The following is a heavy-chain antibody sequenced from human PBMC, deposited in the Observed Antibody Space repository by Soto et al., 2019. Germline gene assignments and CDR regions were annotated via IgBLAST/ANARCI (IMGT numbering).Heavy chain of an antibody. CDR3: ARGSGYDSDFDY. V-gene: IGHV3-72*01. D-gene: IGHD5-12*01. Sequence: EVQLVESGGGLVQPGGSLRLSCAASGFTFSDHYMDWVRQAPGKGLEWVGRTRNKANSYTTEYAASVKGRFTTSRDDSKNSLYLQMNSLKTEDTAVYYCARGSGYDSDFDYWGQGTLVTVSS. J-gene: IGHJ4*02. CDR2: TRNKANSYTT. CDR1: GFTFSDHY.